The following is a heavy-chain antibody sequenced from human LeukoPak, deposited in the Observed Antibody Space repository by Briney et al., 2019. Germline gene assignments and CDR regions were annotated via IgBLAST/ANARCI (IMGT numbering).Heavy chain of an antibody. Sequence: GGPRRPPCAPPEFTFISYGNPGSRQAPGKGLEWGAVISYEGNNKYYADSVKGRFTISRDNSKNTLYLQMNSLRAEDTAVYYCAKGGVRGDIVATIGGFYFDFWGQGTLVTVSS. CDR1: EFTFISYG. J-gene: IGHJ4*02. CDR3: AKGGVRGDIVATIGGFYFDF. V-gene: IGHV3-30*18. CDR2: ISYEGNNK. D-gene: IGHD5-12*01.